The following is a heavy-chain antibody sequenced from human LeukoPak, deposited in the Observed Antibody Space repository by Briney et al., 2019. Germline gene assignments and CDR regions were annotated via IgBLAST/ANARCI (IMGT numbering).Heavy chain of an antibody. CDR3: TRMTTGHDY. J-gene: IGHJ4*02. D-gene: IGHD4-17*01. CDR1: GVSFDDYY. V-gene: IGHV4-34*01. Sequence: SETLSLTCAVSGVSFDDYYWAWVRQTPGKGLELIGEINHSGYTNDSLSLKSRVTLSIDTSRKQFSLNLRSVTVADAGTYYCTRMTTGHDYWGQGTLVTVSS. CDR2: INHSGYT.